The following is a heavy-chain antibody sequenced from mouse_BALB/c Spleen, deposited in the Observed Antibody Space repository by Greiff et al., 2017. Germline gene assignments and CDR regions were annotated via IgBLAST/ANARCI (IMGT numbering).Heavy chain of an antibody. V-gene: IGHV5-6-4*01. CDR2: LSSGGSYT. D-gene: IGHD1-1*02. J-gene: IGHJ4*01. CDR3: TRGWGDY. Sequence: EVKLMESGGGLVKPGGSLKLSCAASGFTFSSYTMSWVRQTPEKRLEWVATLSSGGSYTYYPDSVKGRFTISRDNAKNTLYLQMSSLKSEDTAMYYCTRGWGDYWGQGTSVTVSS. CDR1: GFTFSSYT.